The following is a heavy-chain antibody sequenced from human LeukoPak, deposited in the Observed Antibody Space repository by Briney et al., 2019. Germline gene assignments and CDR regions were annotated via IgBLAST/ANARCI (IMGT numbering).Heavy chain of an antibody. CDR1: GYSFTSYW. CDR2: IYPGDSDT. J-gene: IGHJ4*02. Sequence: GESLKISFKGSGYSFTSYWIGWVRQMPGKGLEWMGIIYPGDSDTRYSPSFQGQVTISADKSISTAYLQWSSLKASDTAMYYCARHEHCSGATCCLDYWGQGTLVTVSS. V-gene: IGHV5-51*01. CDR3: ARHEHCSGATCCLDY. D-gene: IGHD2-15*01.